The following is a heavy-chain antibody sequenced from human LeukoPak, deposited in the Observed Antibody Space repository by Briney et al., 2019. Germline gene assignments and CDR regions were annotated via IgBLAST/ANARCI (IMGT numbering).Heavy chain of an antibody. CDR1: GFTFSAYN. D-gene: IGHD6-19*01. CDR3: AREDSSGPDYYYYMDV. J-gene: IGHJ6*03. Sequence: GGSLRLSCAASGFTFSAYNMNWVRRTPGEGLEWVSSITTSSSYMFYADSVRGRFTISRDNAKNSLYLQMNSLRDEDTAVYYCAREDSSGPDYYYYMDVWGKGTTVTISS. CDR2: ITTSSSYM. V-gene: IGHV3-21*01.